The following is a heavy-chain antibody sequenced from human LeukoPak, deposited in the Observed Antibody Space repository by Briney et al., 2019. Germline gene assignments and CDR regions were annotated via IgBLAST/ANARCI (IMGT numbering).Heavy chain of an antibody. CDR2: VSPAYGRT. CDR3: ATGIGYYYDH. Sequence: GGSLRLSCSASGFSFNNYAMSWIRQAPGKGLTWVSLVSPAYGRTYYADSVKDRFTISRDNFKNMLYLQMSSLRAEDTAVYYCATGIGYYYDHWGQGTLVTVSS. CDR1: GFSFNNYA. V-gene: IGHV3-23*01. J-gene: IGHJ4*02. D-gene: IGHD3-22*01.